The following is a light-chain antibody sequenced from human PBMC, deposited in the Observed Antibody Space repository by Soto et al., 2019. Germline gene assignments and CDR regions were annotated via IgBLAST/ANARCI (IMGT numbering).Light chain of an antibody. V-gene: IGKV4-1*01. Sequence: DIVMTQSPDSLAVSRGERATINCKSSQSVLSSSNNKNYFAWYQHKPGQPPKLLIYWASARESGVPDRFSGSGSGTDFTLTISSLQAADVVVYYCQQYFGIPRTFGQGTKVEIK. J-gene: IGKJ1*01. CDR1: QSVLSSSNNKNY. CDR2: WAS. CDR3: QQYFGIPRT.